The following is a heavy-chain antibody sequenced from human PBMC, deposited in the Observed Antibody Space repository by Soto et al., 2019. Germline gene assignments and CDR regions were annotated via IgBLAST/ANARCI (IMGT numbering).Heavy chain of an antibody. V-gene: IGHV3-48*01. D-gene: IGHD2-2*01. CDR1: GFTFSSYS. J-gene: IGHJ4*02. CDR2: ISSSSSTI. CDR3: ARARGDIVVVPAAPYYFAY. Sequence: GGSLRLSCAAFGFTFSSYSMNWVRQAPGKGLEWVSYISSSSSTIYYADSVKGRFTISRDNAKNSLYLQMNSLRAEDTAVYYCARARGDIVVVPAAPYYFAYWGQGTLVTVSS.